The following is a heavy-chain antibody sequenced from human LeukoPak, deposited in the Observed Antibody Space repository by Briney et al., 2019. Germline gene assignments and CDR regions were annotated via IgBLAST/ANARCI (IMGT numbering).Heavy chain of an antibody. CDR3: ARDRYSGSYYGTLSY. V-gene: IGHV1-69*04. J-gene: IGHJ4*02. CDR1: RGTFSSYA. D-gene: IGHD1-26*01. Sequence: SVKVSCKASRGTFSSYAISWVRQAPGQGLEWMGRIIPILGIANYAQKFQGRVTITADKSTSTAYMELSSLRSEDTAVYYCARDRYSGSYYGTLSYWGQGTLVTVSS. CDR2: IIPILGIA.